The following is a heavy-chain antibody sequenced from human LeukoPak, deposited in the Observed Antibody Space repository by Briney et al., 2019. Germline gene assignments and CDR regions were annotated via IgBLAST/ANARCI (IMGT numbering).Heavy chain of an antibody. Sequence: SETLSLTCAVYGGSFSGYYWSWIRQPPGKGLEWIGEINHSGSTNYNPSLKSRVPISVDTSKNQFSLKLSSVTAADTAVYYCARAASYYYYYYYYGMDVWGQGTTVTVSS. CDR3: ARAASYYYYYYYYGMDV. CDR2: INHSGST. D-gene: IGHD1-26*01. V-gene: IGHV4-34*01. J-gene: IGHJ6*02. CDR1: GGSFSGYY.